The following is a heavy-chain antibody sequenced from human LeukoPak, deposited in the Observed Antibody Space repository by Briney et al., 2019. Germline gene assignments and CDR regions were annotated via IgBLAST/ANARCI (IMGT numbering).Heavy chain of an antibody. CDR2: IYTSGST. CDR3: ARRGVGAEGWFDP. D-gene: IGHD1-26*01. V-gene: IGHV4-4*09. Sequence: SETLSLTCTVSGGSISSYYWSWIRQPPGKGLEWIGYIYTSGSTNYNPSLKSRVTISVDTSKNQFSLKLNSVTAADTAVYYCARRGVGAEGWFDPWGQGTLVTVSS. CDR1: GGSISSYY. J-gene: IGHJ5*02.